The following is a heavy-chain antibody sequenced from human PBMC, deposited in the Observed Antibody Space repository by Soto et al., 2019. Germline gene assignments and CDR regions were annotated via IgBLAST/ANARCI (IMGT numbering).Heavy chain of an antibody. J-gene: IGHJ5*02. D-gene: IGHD1-1*01. Sequence: GGSLRLSCAASGFIFENFGMSWVRQSPGKGLEWISSISASGFNKYYADSVKGRFTISRDNSKSTVYLELNNLSAEDTAVYHCAKNQGVELVPLATVDWFDPWGQGSVVPVSS. V-gene: IGHV3-23*01. CDR3: AKNQGVELVPLATVDWFDP. CDR1: GFIFENFG. CDR2: ISASGFNK.